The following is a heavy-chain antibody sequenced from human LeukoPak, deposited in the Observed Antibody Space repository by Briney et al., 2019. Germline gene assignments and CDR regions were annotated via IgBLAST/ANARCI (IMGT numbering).Heavy chain of an antibody. J-gene: IGHJ4*02. D-gene: IGHD6-19*01. CDR3: ARGRLVAGYYFDY. CDR2: IIPIFGTA. V-gene: IGHV1-69*06. Sequence: SVKVSCKASGGTFSSYAISWVRQAPGQGLEWMGGIIPIFGTANYAQKFQGRVTITADKSTSTAYMELSSLRSEDAAVYYCARGRLVAGYYFDYWGQGTLVTVSS. CDR1: GGTFSSYA.